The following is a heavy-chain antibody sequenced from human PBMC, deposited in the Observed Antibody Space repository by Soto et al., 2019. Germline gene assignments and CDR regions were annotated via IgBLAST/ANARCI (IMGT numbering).Heavy chain of an antibody. CDR2: IMPLYAKP. V-gene: IGHV1-69*01. J-gene: IGHJ6*02. D-gene: IGHD7-27*01. CDR3: ASLNNWGSGDRLIAV. CDR1: GGTFNTYT. Sequence: QVQLVQSGAEVKKPGSSVKVSCKASGGTFNTYTISWVRQVPGQGLEWMGGIMPLYAKPTYAQPFLGRLTIAAEVRKSTVNMDLSSMRSEDTALYYCASLNNWGSGDRLIAVWGRGPAVSVSS.